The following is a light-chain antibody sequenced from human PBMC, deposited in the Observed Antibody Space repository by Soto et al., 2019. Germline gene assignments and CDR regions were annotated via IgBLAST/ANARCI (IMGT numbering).Light chain of an antibody. CDR3: QQSYSSPRT. J-gene: IGKJ1*01. Sequence: DIQMTQSPSSLSASVGDRVTIPCRDSERISNYLNCYQHKPGRAPKLRIYAASSLQSGVPSRFSGSGSGTDFTLTITTPQPEDFATYYCQQSYSSPRTLGQGTKVDIK. CDR2: AAS. CDR1: ERISNY. V-gene: IGKV1-39*01.